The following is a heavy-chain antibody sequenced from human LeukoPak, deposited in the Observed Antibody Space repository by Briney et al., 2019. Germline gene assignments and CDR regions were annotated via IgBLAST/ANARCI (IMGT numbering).Heavy chain of an antibody. V-gene: IGHV4-34*01. CDR2: INHSGST. D-gene: IGHD4-17*01. Sequence: SETLSLTCAVYGGSFSGYYWSWIRQPPGKGLEWIGEINHSGSTNYNPSLRSRVTLSVDTSKNQFSLKMSSVTAADTAVYYCTKNDVGDHGTWGQGTLVAVSS. CDR3: TKNDVGDHGT. CDR1: GGSFSGYY. J-gene: IGHJ5*02.